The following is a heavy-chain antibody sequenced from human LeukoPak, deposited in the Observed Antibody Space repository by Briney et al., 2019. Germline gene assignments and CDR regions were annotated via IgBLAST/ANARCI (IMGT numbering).Heavy chain of an antibody. Sequence: PSETLSLTCAVYGGSFSGYYWSWIRQPPGKGLEWIGEINHSGSTNYNPSLKSRVTISVDTSKNQFSLKLSSVTAADTAVYYCWGNLISGGRYGSGSYSDAFDIWGQGTMVTVSS. D-gene: IGHD3-10*01. CDR1: GGSFSGYY. CDR3: WGNLISGGRYGSGSYSDAFDI. CDR2: INHSGST. J-gene: IGHJ3*02. V-gene: IGHV4-34*01.